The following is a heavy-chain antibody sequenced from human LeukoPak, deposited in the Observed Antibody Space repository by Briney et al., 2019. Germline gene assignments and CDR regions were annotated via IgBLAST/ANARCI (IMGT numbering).Heavy chain of an antibody. CDR2: MNPNSGNT. J-gene: IGHJ4*02. CDR1: GYTFTGCD. Sequence: ASVKVSCKASGYTFTGCDINWVRQATGQGLEWMGWMNPNSGNTGYAQKFQGRVTMTRNTSISTAYMELSSLRSEDTAVYYCARGPNWNYVVPLDYWGQGTLVTVSS. V-gene: IGHV1-8*01. D-gene: IGHD1-7*01. CDR3: ARGPNWNYVVPLDY.